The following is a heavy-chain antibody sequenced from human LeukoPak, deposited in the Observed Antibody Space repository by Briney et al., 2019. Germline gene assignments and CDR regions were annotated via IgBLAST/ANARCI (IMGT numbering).Heavy chain of an antibody. J-gene: IGHJ3*02. CDR3: ARDRAGFYDSTSYYYDAFDI. Sequence: GGSLRLSCAASGFTFSSFRMNWVRQAPGKGLEWVSSISSSSSYISYADSVKGRFTISRDNAKNSLYLQMNSLRAEDTAVYYCARDRAGFYDSTSYYYDAFDIWGQGTVVTVSS. V-gene: IGHV3-21*01. CDR1: GFTFSSFR. D-gene: IGHD3-22*01. CDR2: ISSSSSYI.